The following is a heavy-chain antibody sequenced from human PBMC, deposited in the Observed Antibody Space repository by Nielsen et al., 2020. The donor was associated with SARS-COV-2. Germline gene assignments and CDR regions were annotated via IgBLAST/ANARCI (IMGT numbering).Heavy chain of an antibody. CDR1: GGTFSSYA. J-gene: IGHJ6*02. CDR3: ARDLVTSSGWRLDHYGMDV. D-gene: IGHD6-19*01. Sequence: SVKVSCKASGGTFSSYAISWVRQAPGQGLEWMGGIIPIFGTANYAQKFQGRVTITADESTSTAYMELSSLRSEDTAVYYCARDLVTSSGWRLDHYGMDVWGQGTTVTVSS. CDR2: IIPIFGTA. V-gene: IGHV1-69*13.